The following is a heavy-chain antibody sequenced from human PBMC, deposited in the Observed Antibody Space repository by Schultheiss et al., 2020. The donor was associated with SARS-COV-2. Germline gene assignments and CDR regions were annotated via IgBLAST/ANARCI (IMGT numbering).Heavy chain of an antibody. J-gene: IGHJ4*02. CDR2: INHSGST. V-gene: IGHV4-34*01. CDR3: ARTQLDYYFDY. D-gene: IGHD6-6*01. Sequence: GSLRLSCAASGFTFSSYAMSWIRQPPGKGLEWIGEINHSGSTNYNPSLKSRVTISVDTSKNQFSLKLSSVTAADTAVYYCARTQLDYYFDYWGQGTLVTVSS. CDR1: GFTFSSYA.